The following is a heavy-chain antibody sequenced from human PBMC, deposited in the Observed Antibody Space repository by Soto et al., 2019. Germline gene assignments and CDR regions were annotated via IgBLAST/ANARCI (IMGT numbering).Heavy chain of an antibody. CDR1: GYTFTSYG. Sequence: ASVKVSCKASGYTFTSYGISWVRQAPGQGLEWMGWISAYNGNTNYAQKLQGRVTMTTDTSTSTAYMELRSLRSDDTAVYYCARNIQFSTMGDYYYYMDVWGKGTTVTVSS. D-gene: IGHD3-10*01. J-gene: IGHJ6*03. V-gene: IGHV1-18*01. CDR3: ARNIQFSTMGDYYYYMDV. CDR2: ISAYNGNT.